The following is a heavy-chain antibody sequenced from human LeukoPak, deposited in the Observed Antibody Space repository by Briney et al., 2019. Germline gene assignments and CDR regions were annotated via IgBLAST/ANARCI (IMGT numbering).Heavy chain of an antibody. D-gene: IGHD3-10*01. CDR3: AADSYYYGSDGDY. CDR2: ISGSSSYI. Sequence: GGSLRLSCAASGFTFSSYSMNWVRQAPGKGLEWVSSISGSSSYIYYADSVKGRFTISRDNAKNSLYLQMNSLRSEDTAVYYCAADSYYYGSDGDYWGQGTLVTVSS. J-gene: IGHJ4*02. CDR1: GFTFSSYS. V-gene: IGHV3-21*04.